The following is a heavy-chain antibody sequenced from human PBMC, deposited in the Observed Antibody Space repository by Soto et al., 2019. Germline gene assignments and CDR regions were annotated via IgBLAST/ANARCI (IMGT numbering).Heavy chain of an antibody. CDR1: GFTFSNAW. D-gene: IGHD2-21*01. CDR3: IVRYPYYFDY. Sequence: EVQLVESGGGLVKPGGSLRLSCAASGFTFSNAWMNWVRQAPGKGLEWVGRIKSKTDGGTTDYAAPVKGRFTISRDDSKNALYLQKNSLKTDDTAAYYCIVRYPYYFDYWGQGTLVTVSS. J-gene: IGHJ4*02. CDR2: IKSKTDGGTT. V-gene: IGHV3-15*07.